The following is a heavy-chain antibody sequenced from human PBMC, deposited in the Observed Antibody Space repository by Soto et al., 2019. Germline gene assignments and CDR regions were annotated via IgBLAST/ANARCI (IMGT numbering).Heavy chain of an antibody. J-gene: IGHJ6*02. CDR1: GGTFSSYA. Sequence: QVQLVQSGAEVKKPGSSVKVSCKASGGTFSSYAISWVRQAPGQGLVWMGGIIPIFGTANYAQKFQGRVTITADESTSTVYMELSSLRSEDTAVYYCACPRSSYYYYGMDVWGQGATVTVSS. D-gene: IGHD6-6*01. V-gene: IGHV1-69*12. CDR2: IIPIFGTA. CDR3: ACPRSSYYYYGMDV.